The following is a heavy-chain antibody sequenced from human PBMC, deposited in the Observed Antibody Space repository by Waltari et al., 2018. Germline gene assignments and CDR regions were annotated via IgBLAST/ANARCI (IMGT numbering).Heavy chain of an antibody. V-gene: IGHV3-53*01. CDR1: GFIVSRNY. CDR2: IYSGGST. D-gene: IGHD3-16*01. CDR3: ARGLNDLYAYFDP. Sequence: EVQLVESGGGLIQPGGSLRLSCAASGFIVSRNYMSWVRQAPGRGLEWVSLIYSGGSTYYADSVKGRFTISRDNSKNTLYLQMDSLSVEDTAVYFCARGLNDLYAYFDPWGQGTLVTVSS. J-gene: IGHJ5*02.